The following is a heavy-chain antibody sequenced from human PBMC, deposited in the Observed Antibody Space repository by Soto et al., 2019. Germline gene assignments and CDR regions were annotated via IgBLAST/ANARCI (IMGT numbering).Heavy chain of an antibody. V-gene: IGHV4-39*02. CDR2: IYYSGST. J-gene: IGHJ6*02. CDR1: GGSINSSSYF. CDR3: AKDRRSPITKNYYYGMDV. D-gene: IGHD2-8*01. Sequence: SETLSLTCSVSGGSINSSSYFWGWVRQPPGKGLEWIGSIYYSGSTYYNPSLRSRVTISVDTSKNQFSLKLSSVTAADTAVFYCAKDRRSPITKNYYYGMDVWGQGTAVTVSS.